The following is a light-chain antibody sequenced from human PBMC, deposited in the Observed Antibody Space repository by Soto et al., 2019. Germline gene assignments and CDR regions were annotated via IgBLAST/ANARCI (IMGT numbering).Light chain of an antibody. CDR3: QQFGSSPGFT. Sequence: EIVLTQSPGTLSLSLGERATLSCRASQSINSSYLAWYQQKPGQAPRLLIYGASSRATGIPDRFSGSGSGTDFTLTISRLEPEDFAVYYCQQFGSSPGFTFGPGTKVDIK. J-gene: IGKJ3*01. CDR1: QSINSSY. CDR2: GAS. V-gene: IGKV3-20*01.